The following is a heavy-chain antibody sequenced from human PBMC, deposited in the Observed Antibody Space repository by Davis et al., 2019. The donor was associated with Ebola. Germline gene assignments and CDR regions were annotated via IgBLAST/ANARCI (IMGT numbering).Heavy chain of an antibody. CDR2: IKTKTDGGTT. J-gene: IGHJ6*02. Sequence: GESLKISCAASGFTFSNAWMSWVRQAPGKGLEWVGRIKTKTDGGTTDYAAPVKGRFTISRDDSKNTLYLQMNSLKTEDTAVYYCTTDPGITITFGGVINYYGMDVWGQGTTVTVSS. D-gene: IGHD3-16*02. V-gene: IGHV3-15*01. CDR1: GFTFSNAW. CDR3: TTDPGITITFGGVINYYGMDV.